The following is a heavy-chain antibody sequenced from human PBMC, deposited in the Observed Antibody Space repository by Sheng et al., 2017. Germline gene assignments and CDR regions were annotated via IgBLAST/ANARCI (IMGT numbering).Heavy chain of an antibody. V-gene: IGHV3-30-3*01. J-gene: IGHJ3*02. D-gene: IGHD6-13*01. CDR2: ISYDGSNK. CDR1: GFTFSSYA. Sequence: QVQLVESGGGVVQPGRSLRLSCAASGFTFSSYAMHWVRQAPGKGLEWVAVISYDGSNKYYADSVKGRFTISRDNSKNTLYLQMNSLRAEDTAVYYCAREATYSSSWYGDDAFDIWGQGTMVTVSS. CDR3: AREATYSSSWYGDDAFDI.